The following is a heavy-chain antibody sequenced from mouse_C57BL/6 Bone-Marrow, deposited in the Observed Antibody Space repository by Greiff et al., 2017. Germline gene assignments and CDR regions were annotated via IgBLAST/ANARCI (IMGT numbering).Heavy chain of an antibody. J-gene: IGHJ4*01. CDR3: ASGYDYDLYAMDY. CDR1: GYTFTSYD. CDR2: IYPRDGST. D-gene: IGHD2-4*01. Sequence: VKLMESGPELVKPGASVKLSCKASGYTFTSYDINWVKQRPGQGLEWIGWIYPRDGSTKYNEKFKGKATLTVDTSSSTAYMELHSLTSEDSAVYFCASGYDYDLYAMDYWGQGTSVTVSS. V-gene: IGHV1-85*01.